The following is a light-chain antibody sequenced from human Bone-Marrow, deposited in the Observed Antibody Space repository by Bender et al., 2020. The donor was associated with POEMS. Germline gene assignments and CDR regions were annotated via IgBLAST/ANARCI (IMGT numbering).Light chain of an antibody. CDR3: QAWDSNTVV. V-gene: IGLV3-1*01. CDR2: RHD. J-gene: IGLJ2*01. Sequence: SYELTQPPSVSVSPGQTASITCSGDKLGDKYACWYQQKSGQSPVLVIYRHDKRPSGIPERFSGSTSRNTATLTISGTQAMDEADYYCQAWDSNTVVFGGGTKLTVL. CDR1: KLGDKY.